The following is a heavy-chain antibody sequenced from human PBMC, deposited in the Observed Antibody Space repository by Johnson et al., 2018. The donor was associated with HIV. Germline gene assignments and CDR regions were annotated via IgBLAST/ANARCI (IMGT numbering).Heavy chain of an antibody. D-gene: IGHD6-6*01. CDR1: GFTVSSNY. CDR3: ARDAGSSSSWGALDI. Sequence: QEQLVESGGGLIQPGGSLRLSCAASGFTVSSNYMSWVRQAPGKGLEWVAVISYDGSNKYYADSVKGRFTISRDNSKNTLYLQMNSLRAEDTAVYYCARDAGSSSSWGALDIWGQGTMVTVSS. CDR2: ISYDGSNK. J-gene: IGHJ3*02. V-gene: IGHV3-30-3*01.